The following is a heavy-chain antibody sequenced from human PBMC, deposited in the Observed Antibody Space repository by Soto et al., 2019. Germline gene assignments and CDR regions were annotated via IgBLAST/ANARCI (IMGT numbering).Heavy chain of an antibody. Sequence: GGSLRLSCTASGFSLADFPMAWVRQAPGKGLEWVSAIGLVHYSTFYADSVKGRFTIFRDNSKTTLHLQMNSLKIEDTAVYFCAKEGFSSGRAGSYDVWGLGTRVTVAS. CDR2: IGLVHYST. CDR3: AKEGFSSGRAGSYDV. CDR1: GFSLADFP. D-gene: IGHD6-19*01. J-gene: IGHJ3*01. V-gene: IGHV3-23*01.